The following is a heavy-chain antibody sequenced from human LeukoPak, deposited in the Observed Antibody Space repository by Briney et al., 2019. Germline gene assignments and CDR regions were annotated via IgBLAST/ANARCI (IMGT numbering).Heavy chain of an antibody. CDR3: TTDPYYYDSSGPDAFDI. CDR1: GFTFSNAC. CDR2: IKSKTDGGTT. D-gene: IGHD3-22*01. V-gene: IGHV3-15*01. Sequence: PGGSLRLSCAASGFTFSNACMSCVRQAPGKGLEWVGCIKSKTDGGTTDYAAAVKGRFTISRDDSKNTLYLQMNSLKTEDTAVYYCTTDPYYYDSSGPDAFDIWGQGTMVTVSS. J-gene: IGHJ3*02.